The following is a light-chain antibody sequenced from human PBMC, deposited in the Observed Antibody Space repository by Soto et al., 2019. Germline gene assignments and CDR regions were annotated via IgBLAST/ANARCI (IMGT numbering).Light chain of an antibody. Sequence: EIVMTQSPATLSVSPGERVTLSCWASQSVSSNFAWYQQKPGQAPRLLIYGASTRATGIPARFSGGGSGTEFTLTISSLQSEDFAVYYCQQYNNWPPYTFGQGTKLEIK. J-gene: IGKJ2*01. V-gene: IGKV3-15*01. CDR2: GAS. CDR3: QQYNNWPPYT. CDR1: QSVSSN.